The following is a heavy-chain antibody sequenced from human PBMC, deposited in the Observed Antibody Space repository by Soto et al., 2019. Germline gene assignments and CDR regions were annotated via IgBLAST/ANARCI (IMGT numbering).Heavy chain of an antibody. CDR3: ANTYSSGWYFGLYFDY. CDR1: GFTFSSYA. D-gene: IGHD6-19*01. Sequence: EVQLLESGGGLVQPGGSLRLSCAASGFTFSSYAMSWVRRAPGKGLEWVSAISGSGGSTYYADSVKGRFTISRDNSKNTLYLQMNSLRAEDTAVYYCANTYSSGWYFGLYFDYWGQGTLVTVSS. V-gene: IGHV3-23*01. J-gene: IGHJ4*02. CDR2: ISGSGGST.